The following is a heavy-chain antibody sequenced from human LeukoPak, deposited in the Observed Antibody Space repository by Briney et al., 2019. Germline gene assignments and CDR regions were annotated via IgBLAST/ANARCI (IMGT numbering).Heavy chain of an antibody. CDR2: ISGSGGST. CDR1: GFTFSSYA. J-gene: IGHJ4*02. CDR3: AKDYAHRYYYDSSGWDY. D-gene: IGHD3-22*01. V-gene: IGHV3-23*01. Sequence: GGSLRLSCAASGFTFSSYAMSWARQAPGKGLEWVSAISGSGGSTYYADSVKGRFTISRDNSKNTLYLQMSSLRAEDTAVYYCAKDYAHRYYYDSSGWDYWGQGTLVTVSS.